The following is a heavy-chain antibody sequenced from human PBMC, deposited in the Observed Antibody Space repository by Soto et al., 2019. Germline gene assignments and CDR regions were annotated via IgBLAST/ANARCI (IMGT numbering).Heavy chain of an antibody. CDR3: SRQASDFWSGKPQYYMDV. D-gene: IGHD3-3*01. CDR2: IRSKPNNYAT. J-gene: IGHJ6*03. V-gene: IGHV3-73*01. CDR1: GFTFSGSA. Sequence: EVQLVESGGGLVQPGGSLKLSCAASGFTFSGSAMHWVRQASGKGLEWVGRIRSKPNNYATAYGASVKGRFTISRDDSKNTAYLQMNSLTTEDTAVYYCSRQASDFWSGKPQYYMDVWGKGTTVTVS.